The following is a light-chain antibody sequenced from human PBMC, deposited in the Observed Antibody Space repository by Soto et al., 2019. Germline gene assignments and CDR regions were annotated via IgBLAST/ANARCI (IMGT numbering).Light chain of an antibody. CDR3: QQYNYYSRT. Sequence: DIQMTQSPSTLSASVGDRVTITCRASQSISSWLAWYQQKPGKAPKLLIYKAASLESGVPSRFSGSGSGTEFTLTSSSLQPDDFATYYCQQYNYYSRTFGQGTKVDIK. V-gene: IGKV1-5*03. J-gene: IGKJ1*01. CDR2: KAA. CDR1: QSISSW.